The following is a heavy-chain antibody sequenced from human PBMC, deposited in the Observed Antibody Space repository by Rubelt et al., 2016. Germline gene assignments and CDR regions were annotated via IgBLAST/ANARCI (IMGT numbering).Heavy chain of an antibody. Sequence: QVQLVQSGAEVKKPGASVKVSCKASGYTFTSYAMHWVRQAPGQRLEWMGWINAGNGNTKYSQKFQGRGTMNRATSASKAYMEMSSLRSEDTAVYYCARAKDTAMVTDADWYFDLWGRGTLVTVSS. CDR1: GYTFTSYA. J-gene: IGHJ2*01. D-gene: IGHD5-18*01. CDR3: ARAKDTAMVTDADWYFDL. V-gene: IGHV1-3*01. CDR2: INAGNGNT.